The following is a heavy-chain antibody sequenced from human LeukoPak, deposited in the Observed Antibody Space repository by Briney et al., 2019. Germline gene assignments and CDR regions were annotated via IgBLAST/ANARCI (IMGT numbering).Heavy chain of an antibody. J-gene: IGHJ4*02. CDR3: ARGQRYCSSARCTDFDY. D-gene: IGHD2-2*01. V-gene: IGHV3-30*03. Sequence: GGSLRLSCGASGFTFSNYGMHWVRQAPGKGLEWVAVTSYDETNKYYADSVKGRFTISRDNSKNTVYLQMNSLRSEDTAVYYCARGQRYCSSARCTDFDYWGQGTLVTVSS. CDR1: GFTFSNYG. CDR2: TSYDETNK.